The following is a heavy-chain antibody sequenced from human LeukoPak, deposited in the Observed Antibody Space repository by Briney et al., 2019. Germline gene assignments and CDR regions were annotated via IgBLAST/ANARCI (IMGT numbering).Heavy chain of an antibody. Sequence: GGSLRLSCAASGFTFSSYTMNWVRQAPGKGLEWLSYITRSSSPIYYADSVKGRFTTSRDNAKNSLYLQMNSLRAEDTAVYYCARDGWDDFWSEATDAFDYWGQGTLVTVSS. CDR3: ARDGWDDFWSEATDAFDY. CDR1: GFTFSSYT. CDR2: ITRSSSPI. J-gene: IGHJ4*02. V-gene: IGHV3-48*01. D-gene: IGHD3-3*01.